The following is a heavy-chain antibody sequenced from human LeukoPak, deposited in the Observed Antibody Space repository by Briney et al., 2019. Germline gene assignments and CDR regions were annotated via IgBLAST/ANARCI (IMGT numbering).Heavy chain of an antibody. V-gene: IGHV3-23*01. CDR1: GFTFSRYA. J-gene: IGHJ3*02. D-gene: IGHD6-19*01. Sequence: PGGSLRLSCAASGFTFSRYAMSWVRQAPGKGLEWVSAISGSGGSTYYADSVKGRFTISRDNSKNTLYLQMNSLRAEDTAVYYCAKDLGSSGWYGNAFDIWGQGTMVTVSS. CDR2: ISGSGGST. CDR3: AKDLGSSGWYGNAFDI.